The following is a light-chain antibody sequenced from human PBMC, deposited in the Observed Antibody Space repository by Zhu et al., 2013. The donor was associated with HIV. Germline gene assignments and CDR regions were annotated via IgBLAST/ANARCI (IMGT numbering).Light chain of an antibody. CDR3: QQRSNWPPIFT. CDR1: HDIGRY. V-gene: IGKV1-9*01. CDR2: AAS. Sequence: DIQLTQSPSFLSASVGDRVTITCRASHDIGRYLAWYQQKPGKAPSLFIYAASTLETGVPSRFSGSGSGTEFTLTITSLQPEDFAVYYCQQRSNWPPIFTFGPGTRVDI. J-gene: IGKJ3*01.